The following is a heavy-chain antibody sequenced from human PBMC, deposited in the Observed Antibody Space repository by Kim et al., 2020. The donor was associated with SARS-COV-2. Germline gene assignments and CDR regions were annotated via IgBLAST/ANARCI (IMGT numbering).Heavy chain of an antibody. CDR3: ARGVEYNYDSLDY. J-gene: IGHJ4*02. D-gene: IGHD5-18*01. Sequence: VKGQVTSSRDNANNTVYLQINSLTAENTTVYYCARGVEYNYDSLDYWGQGTLVTVSS. V-gene: IGHV3-74*01.